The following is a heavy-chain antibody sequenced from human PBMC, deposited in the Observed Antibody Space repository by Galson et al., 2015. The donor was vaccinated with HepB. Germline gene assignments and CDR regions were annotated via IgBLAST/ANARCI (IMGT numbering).Heavy chain of an antibody. CDR3: ARDYSSGWNNYFDY. J-gene: IGHJ4*02. CDR2: INAGNGNT. D-gene: IGHD6-19*01. Sequence: SVKVSCKASGYTFTSHAMHWVRQAPGQRLEWMGWINAGNGNTKYSQKFQGRVTITRDTSASTAYMELSSLRSEDTAVYYCARDYSSGWNNYFDYWGQGTLVTVSS. V-gene: IGHV1-3*01. CDR1: GYTFTSHA.